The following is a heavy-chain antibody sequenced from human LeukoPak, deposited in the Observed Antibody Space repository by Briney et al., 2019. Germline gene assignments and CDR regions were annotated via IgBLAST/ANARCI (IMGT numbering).Heavy chain of an antibody. D-gene: IGHD2-15*01. V-gene: IGHV3-7*01. CDR3: ARDSTLYCNDGSCHWGFDL. J-gene: IGHJ3*01. Sequence: GGSLRLSCAASGFRFNTYWLSWVRQAPGKGLEWVADIKEDGSKTYYVDSLKGRFTISRDNAKNSLYLQMNSLRAEDTAVYYCARDSTLYCNDGSCHWGFDLWGQGTVVTVSS. CDR2: IKEDGSKT. CDR1: GFRFNTYW.